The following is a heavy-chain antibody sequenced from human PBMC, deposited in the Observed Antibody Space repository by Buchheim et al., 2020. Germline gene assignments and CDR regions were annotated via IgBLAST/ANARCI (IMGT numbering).Heavy chain of an antibody. D-gene: IGHD3-3*01. V-gene: IGHV3-33*03. CDR3: VRKVSDYWGGSSHFDL. CDR2: IWDDGSIQ. J-gene: IGHJ4*02. CDR1: RFTLSSYH. Sequence: AQLVESGGGVVQPGRSLRLSCVASRFTLSSYHIHWVRQAPGKGLEWVAVIWDDGSIQYYADSVKARFTVSRDNSKSTVNLQMNSLRAVDTAVYYCVRKVSDYWGGSSHFDLWGPGTL.